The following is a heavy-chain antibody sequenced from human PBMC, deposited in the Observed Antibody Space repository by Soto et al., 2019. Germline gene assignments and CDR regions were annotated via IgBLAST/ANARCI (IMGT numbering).Heavy chain of an antibody. Sequence: QVTLKESGPVLVKPTETLTLTCTVSGFSLSNARMGVSWIRQPPGKALEWLAHIFSNDEKSYSTSLKSRLTISKDTSKSQVVLTMTNMDPVDTATYYCARIRSFVSVNERGEDIVVVVAATGWYFDLWGRGTLVTVSS. CDR1: GFSLSNARMG. J-gene: IGHJ2*01. CDR3: ARIRSFVSVNERGEDIVVVVAATGWYFDL. D-gene: IGHD2-15*01. CDR2: IFSNDEK. V-gene: IGHV2-26*01.